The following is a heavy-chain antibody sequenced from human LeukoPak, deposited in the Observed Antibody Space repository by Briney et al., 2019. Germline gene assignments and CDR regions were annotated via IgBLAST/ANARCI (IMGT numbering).Heavy chain of an antibody. Sequence: SETPSLTCVVSDFSISSGFYWGWIRQPPGKGLEWIGSIHHSGSTYYNPSLTSRVTISVDTSKDQFSLKLTSVTAADSAVYYCARQLEYAWGSYRYRAFDLWGHGTMVTVSP. J-gene: IGHJ3*01. CDR3: ARQLEYAWGSYRYRAFDL. CDR1: DFSISSGFY. CDR2: IHHSGST. V-gene: IGHV4-38-2*01. D-gene: IGHD3-16*02.